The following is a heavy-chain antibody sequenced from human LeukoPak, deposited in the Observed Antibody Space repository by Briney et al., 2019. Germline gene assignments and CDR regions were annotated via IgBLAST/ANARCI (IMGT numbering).Heavy chain of an antibody. Sequence: GGSLRLSCAASGLTFSNAWMSWVRQVPGKGLEWVSYISGSGSAIYYADSVKGRFTISRDNAKNSLYLQMNSLRAEDTAVYYCARGRVGQWLVDAFDIWGQGTMVTVSS. V-gene: IGHV3-11*04. CDR3: ARGRVGQWLVDAFDI. J-gene: IGHJ3*02. D-gene: IGHD6-19*01. CDR1: GLTFSNAW. CDR2: ISGSGSAI.